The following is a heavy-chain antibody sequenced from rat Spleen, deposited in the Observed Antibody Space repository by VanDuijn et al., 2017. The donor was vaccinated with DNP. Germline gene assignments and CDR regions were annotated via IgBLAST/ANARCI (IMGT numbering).Heavy chain of an antibody. CDR2: VNTGGGIT. V-gene: IGHV5-25*01. CDR1: GFTFSNYD. Sequence: EVKFVESGGGLVQPGRSLKLSCAASGFTFSNYDMAWVRQAPSKGLEWVASVNTGGGITYYRDSVKGRFIVSRDNAKSTLYLQMDSLRSEDTATYYCKVGARYWGQGVMVTVSS. CDR3: KVGARY. D-gene: IGHD5-1*01. J-gene: IGHJ2*01.